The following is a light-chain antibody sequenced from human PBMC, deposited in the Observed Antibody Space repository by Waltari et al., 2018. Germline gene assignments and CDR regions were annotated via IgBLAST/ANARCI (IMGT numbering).Light chain of an antibody. CDR1: QSVSSY. CDR2: SAS. CDR3: YQHSSGYFT. V-gene: IGKV3-11*01. Sequence: VILTQSPAPLSLSPGERATLSCRASQSVSSYLAGYQQKPGQAPRLLIHSASSRATGIPDRFSGSGSGTEFTLTISRLEPEDVGVYHCYQHSSGYFTFGPGTKLDIK. J-gene: IGKJ3*01.